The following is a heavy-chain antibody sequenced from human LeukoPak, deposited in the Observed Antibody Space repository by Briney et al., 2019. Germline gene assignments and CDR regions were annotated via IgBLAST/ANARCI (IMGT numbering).Heavy chain of an antibody. CDR1: GYTFTSYG. J-gene: IGHJ4*02. V-gene: IGHV1-69*13. CDR2: IIPIFGTA. CDR3: ARESCGRDCYRALYYFDY. Sequence: SVKVSCKASGYTFTSYGISWVRQAPGQGLEWMGGIIPIFGTANYAQKFQGRVTITADESTSTAYMELSSLRSEDTAVYYCARESCGRDCYRALYYFDYWGQGTLVTVSS. D-gene: IGHD2-21*02.